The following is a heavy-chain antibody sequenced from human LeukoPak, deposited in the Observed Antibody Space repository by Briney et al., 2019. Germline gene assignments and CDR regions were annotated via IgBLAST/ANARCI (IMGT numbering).Heavy chain of an antibody. Sequence: PGGSLSLSCAASGFTFSSYEMNWVRQAPGKGLEWVSKISSSGSAIYYADSVKGRFTISRDNAKSTLYLQMNSLRVEDTAVYYCARGGSPGYWGQGTLVTVSS. CDR1: GFTFSSYE. D-gene: IGHD6-19*01. CDR2: ISSSGSAI. J-gene: IGHJ4*02. V-gene: IGHV3-48*03. CDR3: ARGGSPGY.